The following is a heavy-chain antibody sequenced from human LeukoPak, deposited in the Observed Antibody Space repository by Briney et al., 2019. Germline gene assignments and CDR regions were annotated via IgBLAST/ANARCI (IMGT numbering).Heavy chain of an antibody. V-gene: IGHV4-39*07. D-gene: IGHD6-13*01. J-gene: IGHJ6*03. CDR2: IYYSGST. CDR1: GGSIGNSNYY. CDR3: ARGRSSWTSYHNYYYMDV. Sequence: SETLSLTCTVSGGSIGNSNYYWGWIRQPPGKGLEWIGTIYYSGSTSYNPSLKSRITISVDTSKNQFSLKLSSVTAADTAVYYCARGRSSWTSYHNYYYMDVWGKGTTVTISS.